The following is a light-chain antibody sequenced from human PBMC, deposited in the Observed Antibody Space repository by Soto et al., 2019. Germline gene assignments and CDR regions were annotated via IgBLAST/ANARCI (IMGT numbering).Light chain of an antibody. CDR3: QTWGIGVLVV. CDR2: VNSDGSH. Sequence: QSVLTQSPSASASLGASVKLTCTLDSGHDRYAIAWHQLQPEKGPRYLMKVNSDGSHTKGDGIPDRFSGSSSGAERYLTISSLQSEDEAEYYYQTWGIGVLVVFGGGTKLTVL. V-gene: IGLV4-69*01. J-gene: IGLJ2*01. CDR1: SGHDRYA.